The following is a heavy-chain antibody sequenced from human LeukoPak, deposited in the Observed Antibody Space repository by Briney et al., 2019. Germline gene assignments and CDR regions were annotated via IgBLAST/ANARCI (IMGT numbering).Heavy chain of an antibody. Sequence: SETLSLTCTVSGGSISSSSYYWGWIRQPPGKGLEWIGSIYYSGSTYYNPSLKSRVTISVDTSKNQFSLKLSSVTAADTAVYYCARVVSVAAAADMGDYFDYWGQGTLVTVSS. V-gene: IGHV4-39*07. J-gene: IGHJ4*02. CDR1: GGSISSSSYY. CDR2: IYYSGST. D-gene: IGHD6-13*01. CDR3: ARVVSVAAAADMGDYFDY.